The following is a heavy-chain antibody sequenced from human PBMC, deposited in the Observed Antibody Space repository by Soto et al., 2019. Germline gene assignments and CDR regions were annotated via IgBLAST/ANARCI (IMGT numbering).Heavy chain of an antibody. CDR3: ARDPVGATYFDY. V-gene: IGHV3-21*01. CDR1: GFTFSSYS. D-gene: IGHD1-26*01. Sequence: GGSLRLSCAASGFTFSSYSMNWVRQAPGKGLEWISSISSSSSYIYYADSVKGRFTISRDNAKNSLYLQMSSLRAEDTAVYYCARDPVGATYFDYWGQGTLVTVSS. J-gene: IGHJ4*02. CDR2: ISSSSSYI.